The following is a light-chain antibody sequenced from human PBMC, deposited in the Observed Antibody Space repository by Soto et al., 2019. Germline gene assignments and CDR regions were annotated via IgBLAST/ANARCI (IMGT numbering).Light chain of an antibody. Sequence: DVQLTQSPSSLSASVGDRVTITCRASQGISSYLAWYQQRPGKAPKLLIYAASTLQSGVPSRFSGSGSETDFTLTISRLQPEDFATYYCQQLNSYPFTFGGGTKVDIK. CDR3: QQLNSYPFT. CDR2: AAS. CDR1: QGISSY. J-gene: IGKJ4*01. V-gene: IGKV1-9*01.